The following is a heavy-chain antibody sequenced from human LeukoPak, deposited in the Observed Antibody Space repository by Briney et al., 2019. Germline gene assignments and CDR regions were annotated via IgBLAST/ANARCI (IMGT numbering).Heavy chain of an antibody. J-gene: IGHJ4*02. CDR2: IGSSGGGI. Sequence: GGSLRPSCAASGFTFSTYTMYWVRHPPGKRLEWVSIIGSSGGGIHYADSVKGRFTISRDNSKSALYLQMNSLRVEDTAVYYCAIDPNWGTHSWGQGVLVTVSS. CDR1: GFTFSTYT. D-gene: IGHD7-27*01. V-gene: IGHV3-23*01. CDR3: AIDPNWGTHS.